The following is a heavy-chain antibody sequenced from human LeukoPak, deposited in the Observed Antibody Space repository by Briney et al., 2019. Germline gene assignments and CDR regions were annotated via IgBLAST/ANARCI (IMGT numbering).Heavy chain of an antibody. D-gene: IGHD6-19*01. Sequence: LETLSLTCTVSGGSISGYYGSWIRQPPGKGLEWIGYIYYPGRTAYNPPLKSRVTISVDTSENQFSLKLSSVTAADTAVYYCANTDKGQWHPSYWFDPWGQGTLVTVSS. CDR3: ANTDKGQWHPSYWFDP. V-gene: IGHV4-59*12. J-gene: IGHJ5*02. CDR2: IYYPGRT. CDR1: GGSISGYY.